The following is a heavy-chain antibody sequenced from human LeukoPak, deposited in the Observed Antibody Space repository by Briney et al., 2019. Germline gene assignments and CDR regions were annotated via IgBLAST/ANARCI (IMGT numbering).Heavy chain of an antibody. D-gene: IGHD3-10*01. CDR1: GFTFSSYS. Sequence: GGSLRLSCAASGFTFSSYSMNWVRQAPGKGLEWVSSISSSSYIYHADSVKGRFTISRDNAKNSLYLQMNSLRAEDTAMYYCARVETYYGSGSYSDDAFDIWGQGTMVTVSS. CDR3: ARVETYYGSGSYSDDAFDI. V-gene: IGHV3-21*01. J-gene: IGHJ3*02. CDR2: ISSSSYI.